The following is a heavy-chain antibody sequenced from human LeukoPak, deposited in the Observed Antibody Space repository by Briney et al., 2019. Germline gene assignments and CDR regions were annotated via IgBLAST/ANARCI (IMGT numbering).Heavy chain of an antibody. CDR1: GFTFSGFY. CDR3: STGGYSHAFDV. Sequence: GGSLRRSCVASGFTFSGFYIHWIRQAPGKGLVWVSHINWDGSVTTYADSVRGRFTISRDNAKNTLYLQMDSLRAEDTAVNYCSTGGYSHAFDVWGPGTMVTVSS. V-gene: IGHV3-74*01. J-gene: IGHJ3*01. CDR2: INWDGSVT. D-gene: IGHD2-15*01.